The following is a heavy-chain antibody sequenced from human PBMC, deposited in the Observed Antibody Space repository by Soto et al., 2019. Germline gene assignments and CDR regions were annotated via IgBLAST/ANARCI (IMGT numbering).Heavy chain of an antibody. D-gene: IGHD3-10*01. J-gene: IGHJ4*02. CDR3: ARTTIGGSGSYYGAIVY. V-gene: IGHV1-8*01. CDR1: GYTFTSYD. Sequence: ASVKVSCKASGYTFTSYDINWVRQATGQGLEWMGWMNPSSGNTGYAQKFQGRVTMTRNTSISTAYMELSSLRSEDTAVYYCARTTIGGSGSYYGAIVYWGQGTLVTVSS. CDR2: MNPSSGNT.